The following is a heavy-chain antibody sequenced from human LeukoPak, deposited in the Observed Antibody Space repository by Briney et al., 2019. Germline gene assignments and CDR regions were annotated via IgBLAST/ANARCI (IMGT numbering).Heavy chain of an antibody. CDR1: GDSIYNNY. D-gene: IGHD3-10*01. CDR3: ARDRVRREWYSDL. Sequence: SETLSLTCTVSGDSIYNNYWGWIRQSPGKGLEWIAYFYSRGTGTTDYNPSLESRVTVSVDTFSQFSLKLSSVTAADTAVYYCARDRVRREWYSDLWGRGTLVTVSS. J-gene: IGHJ2*01. V-gene: IGHV4-59*01. CDR2: FYSRGTGTT.